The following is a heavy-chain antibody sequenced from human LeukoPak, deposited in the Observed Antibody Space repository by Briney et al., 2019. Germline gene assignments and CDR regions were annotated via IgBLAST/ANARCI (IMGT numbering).Heavy chain of an antibody. CDR1: GGSISSGGYY. CDR3: ARRGSGTVRD. CDR2: IYYSGST. V-gene: IGHV4-31*03. J-gene: IGHJ4*02. D-gene: IGHD3-10*01. Sequence: SETLSLTCTVSGGSISSGGYYWSWIRQHPGKGLEWIGYIYYSGSTYYNPSLKSRVTISVDTSKNQFSLKLSSVTAADTAVYYCARRGSGTVRDWGQGTLVTVS.